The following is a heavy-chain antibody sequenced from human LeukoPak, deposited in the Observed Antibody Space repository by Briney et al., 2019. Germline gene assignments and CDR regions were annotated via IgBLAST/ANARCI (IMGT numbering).Heavy chain of an antibody. V-gene: IGHV3-7*05. CDR3: ARVVVGVTNRFDP. D-gene: IGHD2-15*01. CDR2: IHHPGSEK. J-gene: IGHJ5*02. Sequence: GSLRLSCAASGFIFSSYWMSWVRQAPGKGLEWVANIHHPGSEKYYVESVKGRFTIPRDNAKSSLFLQMNSLRAEDTAVYFCARVVVGVTNRFDPWGQGTLVIVSS. CDR1: GFIFSSYW.